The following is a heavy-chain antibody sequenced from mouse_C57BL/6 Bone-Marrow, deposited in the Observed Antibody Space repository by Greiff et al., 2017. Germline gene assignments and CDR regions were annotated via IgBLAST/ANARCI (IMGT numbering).Heavy chain of an antibody. CDR3: TNYYGSSDY. CDR2: IDPENGDT. D-gene: IGHD1-1*01. V-gene: IGHV14-4*01. Sequence: DVKLVESGAELVRPGASVKLSCTASGFNIKDDYMHWVKQRPEQGLEWIGWIDPENGDTEYASKFQGKATITADTSSNTAYLQLSSLTSEDTAVYYCTNYYGSSDYWGQGTTLTVSS. J-gene: IGHJ2*01. CDR1: GFNIKDDY.